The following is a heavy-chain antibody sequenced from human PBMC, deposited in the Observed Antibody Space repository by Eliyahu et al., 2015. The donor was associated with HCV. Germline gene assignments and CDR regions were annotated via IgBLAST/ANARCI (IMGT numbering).Heavy chain of an antibody. J-gene: IGHJ3*02. Sequence: TLSLTCAVSGGSISSSNWWSWVRQPPGKGLEWIGEIYHSGSTNYNPSLKSRVTISVDKSKNQFSLKLSSVTAADTAVYYCARDQPNLLYGGNSVQYAFDIWGQGTMVTVSS. CDR1: GGSISSSNW. CDR2: IYHSGST. D-gene: IGHD4-23*01. V-gene: IGHV4-4*02. CDR3: ARDQPNLLYGGNSVQYAFDI.